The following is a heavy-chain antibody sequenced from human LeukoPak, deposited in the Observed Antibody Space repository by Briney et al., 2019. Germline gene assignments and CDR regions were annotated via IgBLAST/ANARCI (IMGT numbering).Heavy chain of an antibody. J-gene: IGHJ5*02. CDR3: AREAGWFDP. V-gene: IGHV4-59*12. CDR2: IYHSGST. Sequence: SETLSLTCTVSGGSMSSYYWSWTRQPPGKGLEWIGYIYHSGSTYYNPSLKSRVTISVDRSKNQFSLKLSSVTAADTAVYYCAREAGWFDPWGQGTLVTVSS. CDR1: GGSMSSYY.